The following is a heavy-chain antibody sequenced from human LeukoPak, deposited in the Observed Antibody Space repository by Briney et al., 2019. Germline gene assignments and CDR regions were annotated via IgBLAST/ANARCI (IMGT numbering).Heavy chain of an antibody. CDR1: GGSISSGGYY. CDR3: AREEPYSGSYHAGGDAFGI. V-gene: IGHV4-31*03. D-gene: IGHD1-26*01. CDR2: IYYSGST. Sequence: TLSLTCTVSGGSISSGGYYWSWIRQHPGKGLEWIGYIYYSGSTYYNPSLKSRVTISVDTSKNQFSLKLSSVTAADTAVYYCAREEPYSGSYHAGGDAFGIWGQGTMVTVSS. J-gene: IGHJ3*02.